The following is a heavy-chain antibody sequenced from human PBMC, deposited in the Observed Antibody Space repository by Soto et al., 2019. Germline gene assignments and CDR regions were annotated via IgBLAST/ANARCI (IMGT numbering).Heavy chain of an antibody. J-gene: IGHJ5*02. Sequence: GGSLRLSCAASGLTFSSYAMRWVRQAPGKGLEWVSAISGSGGSTYYADSVKGRFTISRDNSKNTMYLQMNILRAEDTAVYYCAKGRSGAAPHNWFDPWGQGTLVTVSS. CDR1: GLTFSSYA. V-gene: IGHV3-23*01. CDR3: AKGRSGAAPHNWFDP. D-gene: IGHD1-26*01. CDR2: ISGSGGST.